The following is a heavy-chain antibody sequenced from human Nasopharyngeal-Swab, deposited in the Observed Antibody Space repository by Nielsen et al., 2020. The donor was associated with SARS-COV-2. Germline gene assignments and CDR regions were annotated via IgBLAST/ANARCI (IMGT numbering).Heavy chain of an antibody. CDR2: INHSGGST. J-gene: IGHJ5*02. D-gene: IGHD3-3*01. CDR3: ATAPNGYYDFWSGPYESWFDP. CDR1: GYTFTSYY. Sequence: ASLKVSCKASGYTFTSYYMHWVRQAPAQGLEWMGIINHSGGSTSYAQKFQGRVTMTRDTSTSTVYMELSSLRSKDTAVYYCATAPNGYYDFWSGPYESWFDPWGQGTLVTVSS. V-gene: IGHV1-46*01.